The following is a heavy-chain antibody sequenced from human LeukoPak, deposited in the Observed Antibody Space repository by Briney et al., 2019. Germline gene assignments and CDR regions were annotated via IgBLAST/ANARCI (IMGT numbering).Heavy chain of an antibody. Sequence: PSETLSLTCTVSGGSISSSSYYWGWIRQPPGKGLEWIGSIYYRGSTYYNPSLKSRVTISVDTSKNQFSLKLSSVTAADTAVYYCASPWGSSQDYWGQGTLVTVSS. D-gene: IGHD3-16*01. CDR2: IYYRGST. J-gene: IGHJ4*02. CDR3: ASPWGSSQDY. CDR1: GGSISSSSYY. V-gene: IGHV4-39*01.